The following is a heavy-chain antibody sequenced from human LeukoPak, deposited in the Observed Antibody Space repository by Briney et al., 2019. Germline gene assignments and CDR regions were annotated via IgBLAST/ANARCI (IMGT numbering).Heavy chain of an antibody. J-gene: IGHJ4*02. CDR3: ARTTIFHRTFDY. D-gene: IGHD1-14*01. CDR1: GYTFTSYD. Sequence: ASVKVSCKASGYTFTSYDINWVRQATGQGLEWMGWMNPNSGNTGYAQKFQGRVTMTRNTSISTAYMELSSLRSEDTAVYYCARTTIFHRTFDYWGKGTLVTVSS. V-gene: IGHV1-8*01. CDR2: MNPNSGNT.